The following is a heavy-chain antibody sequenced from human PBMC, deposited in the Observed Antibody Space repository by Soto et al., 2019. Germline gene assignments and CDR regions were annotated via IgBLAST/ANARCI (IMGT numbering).Heavy chain of an antibody. CDR1: GGSVSSYW. D-gene: IGHD3-10*01. V-gene: IGHV4-59*02. Sequence: PSETLSLTCRVSGGSVSSYWWSWIRQPPGKGLGWIGYIYYTGSTNYSPSLKGRVTISLDASKSQFSLKLTSVTAADTAVYYCARGPGASDYYFDYWGPGTLVTVSS. CDR3: ARGPGASDYYFDY. CDR2: IYYTGST. J-gene: IGHJ4*02.